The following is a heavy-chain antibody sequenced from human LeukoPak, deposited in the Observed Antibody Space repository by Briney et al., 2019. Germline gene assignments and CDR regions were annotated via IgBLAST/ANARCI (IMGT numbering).Heavy chain of an antibody. Sequence: GGSLRLSCASSGFTFNNYAISWVRQAPGKGLEWVATISGSGGRTYYADSVKGRFTLSRDISKNTLYLQMNSLRAEDTAVYYCARDVRAAPHYDFFHYGMDVWGPGTTVTVAS. CDR2: ISGSGGRT. J-gene: IGHJ6*02. CDR1: GFTFNNYA. V-gene: IGHV3-23*01. D-gene: IGHD3-22*01. CDR3: ARDVRAAPHYDFFHYGMDV.